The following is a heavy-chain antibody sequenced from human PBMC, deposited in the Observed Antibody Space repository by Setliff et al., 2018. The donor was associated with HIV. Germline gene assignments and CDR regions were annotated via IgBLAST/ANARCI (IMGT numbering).Heavy chain of an antibody. Sequence: ASVKVSCKASGYTFTGYYMHWVRQAPGQGLEWMGWINPNSGGTNYAQKFQGRVTMTRDTSISTAYMELSRLRSDATAVYYWARDLGPGGGSYRMPINWFDPWGQGTLVTVSS. CDR3: ARDLGPGGGSYRMPINWFDP. V-gene: IGHV1-2*02. CDR1: GYTFTGYY. D-gene: IGHD1-26*01. J-gene: IGHJ5*02. CDR2: INPNSGGT.